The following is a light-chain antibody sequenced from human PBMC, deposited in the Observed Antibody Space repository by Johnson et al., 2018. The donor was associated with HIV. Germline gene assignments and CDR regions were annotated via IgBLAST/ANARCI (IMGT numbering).Light chain of an antibody. J-gene: IGLJ1*01. CDR2: ENN. CDR3: GTWDSSLSAYV. CDR1: SSNIGNNY. V-gene: IGLV1-51*02. Sequence: QSVLTQPPSVSAAPGQKVTISCYGSSSNIGNNYVSWYQQVPGTAPKLLIYENNKRPSGIPDRFSGSKSGTSAALGITGLQTGDEADYYCGTWDSSLSAYVFGTATKVTVL.